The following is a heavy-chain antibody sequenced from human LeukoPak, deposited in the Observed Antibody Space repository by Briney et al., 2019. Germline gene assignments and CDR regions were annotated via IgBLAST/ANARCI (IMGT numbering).Heavy chain of an antibody. V-gene: IGHV1-18*01. Sequence: GASVKVSCKASGGTFTSYAISWVRQAPGQGLEWMGWISAYNGNTNYAQKLQGRVTMTTDTSTSTAYMELSSLRSDDTAVYYCARDRGWGYVRAVDIWGQGTMVTVSS. CDR1: GGTFTSYA. CDR2: ISAYNGNT. J-gene: IGHJ3*02. D-gene: IGHD5-12*01. CDR3: ARDRGWGYVRAVDI.